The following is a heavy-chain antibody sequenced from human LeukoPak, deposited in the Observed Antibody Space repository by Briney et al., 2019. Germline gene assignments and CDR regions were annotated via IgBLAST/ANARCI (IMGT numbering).Heavy chain of an antibody. V-gene: IGHV4-59*01. CDR3: ARDIYGSGREFDY. Sequence: SETLSLTCTVSGGSISSYYWSWIRQPPGKGLEWIGYIYYSGSTNYNPSLKSRVTISVDTSKNQFSLKLSSVTAADTAVYYCARDIYGSGREFDYWGQGTLVTVSS. D-gene: IGHD3-10*01. J-gene: IGHJ4*02. CDR2: IYYSGST. CDR1: GGSISSYY.